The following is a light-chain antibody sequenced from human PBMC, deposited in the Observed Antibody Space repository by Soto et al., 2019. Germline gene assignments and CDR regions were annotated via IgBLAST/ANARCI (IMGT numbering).Light chain of an antibody. V-gene: IGKV3-20*01. CDR3: QQYGRSRT. Sequence: EIVLTQSPGTLSLSPGERATLSCRASQSVSSTYLAWYQQKPGQAPRLLIYGISSRATGIPDRFSGSGSGTDFTLIISRLEPEDFAVYYCQQYGRSRTFGQGTKLEIK. J-gene: IGKJ1*01. CDR2: GIS. CDR1: QSVSSTY.